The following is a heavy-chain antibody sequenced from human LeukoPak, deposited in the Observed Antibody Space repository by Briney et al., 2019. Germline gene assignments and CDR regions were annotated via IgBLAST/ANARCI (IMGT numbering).Heavy chain of an antibody. D-gene: IGHD1-14*01. CDR1: GGSISSYY. CDR2: IYTSGST. J-gene: IGHJ6*03. CDR3: ARAYKGSISLNYYYYMDV. V-gene: IGHV4-4*07. Sequence: TSETLSLTCTVSGGSISSYYWSWIRQPAGKGLEWIGRIYTSGSTNYNPSLKSRVTMSIDTSKNQFSLKLSSVTAADTAVYYCARAYKGSISLNYYYYMDVWGKGTTVTVSS.